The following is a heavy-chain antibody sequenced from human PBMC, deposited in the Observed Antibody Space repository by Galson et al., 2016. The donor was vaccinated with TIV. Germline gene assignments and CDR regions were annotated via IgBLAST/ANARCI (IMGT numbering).Heavy chain of an antibody. Sequence: SCKASGYTFTSYDINWVRQATGQGLEWMGWMNPNSGNTGYAQKFQGRVRIIADESTSTAYMELSSLRSEDTAVYYCARGPYYFGSGSEENWGQGTLVTVSS. CDR1: GYTFTSYD. V-gene: IGHV1-8*03. J-gene: IGHJ4*02. CDR2: MNPNSGNT. CDR3: ARGPYYFGSGSEEN. D-gene: IGHD3-10*01.